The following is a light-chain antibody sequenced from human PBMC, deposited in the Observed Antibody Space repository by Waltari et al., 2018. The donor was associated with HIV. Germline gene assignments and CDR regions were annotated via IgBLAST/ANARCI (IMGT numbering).Light chain of an antibody. V-gene: IGKV1-5*03. Sequence: DIQMTQSPAPLSASVGDRVTITFRASQSISGWLAWYQQKPGKVPKLLIYKASSLESGVPSRFSGSGSGTEFTLTISSLQPDDFATYYCQQYNSYPWTFGQGTKVEIK. J-gene: IGKJ1*01. CDR2: KAS. CDR3: QQYNSYPWT. CDR1: QSISGW.